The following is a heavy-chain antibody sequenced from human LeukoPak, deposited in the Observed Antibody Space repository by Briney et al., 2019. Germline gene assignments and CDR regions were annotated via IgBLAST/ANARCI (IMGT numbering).Heavy chain of an antibody. CDR3: TYDFWSGYYSDY. J-gene: IGHJ4*02. D-gene: IGHD3-3*01. CDR1: GFTFSGSA. CDR2: IRGKANSYAT. Sequence: GGSLRLSCAASGFTFSGSAMHWVRQASGKGLEWVGRIRGKANSYATAYAASVKGRFTISRDDSKNTAYLQMNSLKTEDTAVYYCTYDFWSGYYSDYWGQGTLVTVSS. V-gene: IGHV3-73*01.